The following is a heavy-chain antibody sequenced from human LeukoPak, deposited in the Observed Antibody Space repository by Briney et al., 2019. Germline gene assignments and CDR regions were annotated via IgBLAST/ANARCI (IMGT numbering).Heavy chain of an antibody. CDR3: ARRSEFGVLYYMDV. D-gene: IGHD3-16*01. V-gene: IGHV3-48*01. CDR2: ISGSSGTI. J-gene: IGHJ6*03. CDR1: GFTFSSYS. Sequence: GGSLRLSCAASGFTFSSYSMNWVRQAPGKGLEGVSYISGSSGTIDYADSVKGRFTISRDNAKSSLYLQMNSLRAEDTAVYYCARRSEFGVLYYMDVWGKGTTVTVSS.